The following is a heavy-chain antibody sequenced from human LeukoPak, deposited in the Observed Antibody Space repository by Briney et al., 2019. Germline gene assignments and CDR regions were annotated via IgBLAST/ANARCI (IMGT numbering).Heavy chain of an antibody. CDR1: GYSFSIYG. J-gene: IGHJ4*02. CDR2: ISASDGTT. V-gene: IGHV1-18*01. D-gene: IGHD4-17*01. CDR3: ARCGAAVTTHFSH. Sequence: SVQVSCKASGYSFSIYGITWARQAPGQGLEYLGWISASDGTTNYAQKVQDRVTMTTDTSTSTAYLELRSLRSEDTAVYYCARCGAAVTTHFSHWGQGTLVTVSS.